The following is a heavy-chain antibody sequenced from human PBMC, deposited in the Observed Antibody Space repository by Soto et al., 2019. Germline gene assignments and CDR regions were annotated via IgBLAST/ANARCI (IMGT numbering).Heavy chain of an antibody. CDR1: GGSISSYY. D-gene: IGHD4-4*01. CDR2: IYYSGST. V-gene: IGHV4-59*08. Sequence: QVQLQESGPGLVKPSETLSLTCTVSGGSISSYYWSWIRQPPGKGLEWIGCIYYSGSTHSNPSLRSRVTISVDTSKYQFSLKLSSVTAADTAVYYCALQGRAGFDYWGQGALVTVTS. J-gene: IGHJ4*02. CDR3: ALQGRAGFDY.